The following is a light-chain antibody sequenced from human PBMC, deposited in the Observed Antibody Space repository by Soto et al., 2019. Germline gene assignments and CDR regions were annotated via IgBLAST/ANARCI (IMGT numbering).Light chain of an antibody. CDR2: GAS. Sequence: EVMLTQSPATRSLSPGERATLSCRASQSIFSNYLAWYQQKSGQAPSLLIYGASNRATGIPDRFSGSGSGTDFTLTISRLEPDDFAFYYCQQYNTSPRTFGQGTKVEFK. CDR1: QSIFSNY. CDR3: QQYNTSPRT. J-gene: IGKJ1*01. V-gene: IGKV3-20*01.